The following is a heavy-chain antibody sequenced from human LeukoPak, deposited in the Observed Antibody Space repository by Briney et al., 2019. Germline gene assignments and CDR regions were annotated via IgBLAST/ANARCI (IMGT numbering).Heavy chain of an antibody. D-gene: IGHD3-10*01. Sequence: PGGSLRLSCAASGFTFSSYSMNWVRQAPGKGLEWVSYISISSSTIYYADSVKGRFTISRDNAKNSLYLQMNSLRAEDTAVYYCARDDYGSRSYLYYFDYWGQGTLVAVSS. CDR1: GFTFSSYS. CDR2: ISISSSTI. CDR3: ARDDYGSRSYLYYFDY. J-gene: IGHJ4*02. V-gene: IGHV3-48*01.